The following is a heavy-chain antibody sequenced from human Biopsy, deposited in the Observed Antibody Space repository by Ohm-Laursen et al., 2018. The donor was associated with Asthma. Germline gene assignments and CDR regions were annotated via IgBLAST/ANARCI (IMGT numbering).Heavy chain of an antibody. CDR2: IYHSGPT. Sequence: SETLSLTCTVSGGSIISSSWWSWVRQTPGKGLEWIGEIYHSGPTNYNPSLKSRVTISVDKSKNQFSLKLTSVTAADTAVYYCARTTYGHDGFDPWGQGTLVTVSS. J-gene: IGHJ5*02. CDR1: GGSIISSSW. D-gene: IGHD4-17*01. CDR3: ARTTYGHDGFDP. V-gene: IGHV4-4*02.